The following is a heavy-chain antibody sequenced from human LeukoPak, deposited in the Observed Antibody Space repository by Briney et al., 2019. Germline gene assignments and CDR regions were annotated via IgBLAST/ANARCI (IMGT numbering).Heavy chain of an antibody. CDR3: ARGRMVRGVIISGDAFDI. D-gene: IGHD3-10*01. V-gene: IGHV4-4*07. CDR1: GGSLSSYY. J-gene: IGHJ3*02. Sequence: PSETLSLTCTVSGGSLSSYYWSWIRQPAGKGLEWIGRIYTSGSTNYNPSLKSRVTMSVDTSKNQFSLKLSSVTAADTAVYYCARGRMVRGVIISGDAFDIWGQGTMVTVSS. CDR2: IYTSGST.